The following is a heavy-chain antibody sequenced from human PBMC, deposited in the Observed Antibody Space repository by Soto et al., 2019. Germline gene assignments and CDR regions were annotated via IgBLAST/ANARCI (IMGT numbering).Heavy chain of an antibody. CDR2: IYPSDSTV. J-gene: IGHJ4*02. D-gene: IGHD3-22*01. CDR1: GYTFANYW. CDR3: ARQIYDSDSGPNFQYYFDS. Sequence: GESLKISCQSSGYTFANYWIVWVRQMPGKGLEWMGIIYPSDSTVKYSPSVQGKVTMSVDKSISTAYLQWSSLRASDTAMYYCARQIYDSDSGPNFQYYFDSWGQGTLVTVSS. V-gene: IGHV5-51*01.